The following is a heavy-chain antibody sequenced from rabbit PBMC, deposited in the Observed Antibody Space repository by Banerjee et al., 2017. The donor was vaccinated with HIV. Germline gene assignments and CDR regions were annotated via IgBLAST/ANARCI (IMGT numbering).Heavy chain of an antibody. D-gene: IGHD1-1*01. Sequence: QEQLVESGGGLVQPEGSLTLTCKASGVSFSVSSYMCWVRQAPGKGLEWIACIEAGSSGFTFCGNWAKGRFTISMTSSTSVTLQMTSLTAADTATYFCARDTSSSFSSYGMDLWGPGPLVTVS. J-gene: IGHJ6*01. CDR2: IEAGSSGFT. V-gene: IGHV1S45*01. CDR1: GVSFSVSSY. CDR3: ARDTSSSFSSYGMDL.